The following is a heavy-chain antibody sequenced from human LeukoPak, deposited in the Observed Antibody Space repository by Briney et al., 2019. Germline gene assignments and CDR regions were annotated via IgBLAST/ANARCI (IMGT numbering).Heavy chain of an antibody. CDR1: GFTFSSYG. Sequence: GGSLRLSCAASGFTFSSYGMHWVRQAPGKGLEWVAFIRYDGSNKYYADSVKGRFTISRDNSKNTLYLQMNSLRAEDTAVYYCARAPYGDYEIRWFDPWGQGTLVTVSS. V-gene: IGHV3-30*02. CDR2: IRYDGSNK. D-gene: IGHD4-17*01. CDR3: ARAPYGDYEIRWFDP. J-gene: IGHJ5*02.